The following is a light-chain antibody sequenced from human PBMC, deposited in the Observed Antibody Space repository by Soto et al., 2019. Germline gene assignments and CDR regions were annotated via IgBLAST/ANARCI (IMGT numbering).Light chain of an antibody. V-gene: IGKV3-20*01. Sequence: EIVLTQSPGTLSLSPGERATLSCRAGQSVSSSYLAWYQQKPGQAPRLLIYGASSRATGIPDRFSGSGSGTDFTLTISRLEPEDFAVYYRQQYGSSPPGTFGQGTRLEIK. CDR1: QSVSSSY. CDR2: GAS. CDR3: QQYGSSPPGT. J-gene: IGKJ5*01.